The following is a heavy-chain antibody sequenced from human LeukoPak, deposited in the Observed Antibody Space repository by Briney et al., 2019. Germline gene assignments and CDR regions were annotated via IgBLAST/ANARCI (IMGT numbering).Heavy chain of an antibody. J-gene: IGHJ4*02. D-gene: IGHD2-15*01. CDR2: INSDGSST. V-gene: IGHV3-74*01. Sequence: GGSLRLSCAASGFTFSSYWMHWVRQAPGKGLVWVSRINSDGSSTSYADSVKGRFTISRDNAKNTLYLQMNSLSAEDTAVYYCVRNSPYCSGGSCYSFDYWGQGTLVTVSS. CDR1: GFTFSSYW. CDR3: VRNSPYCSGGSCYSFDY.